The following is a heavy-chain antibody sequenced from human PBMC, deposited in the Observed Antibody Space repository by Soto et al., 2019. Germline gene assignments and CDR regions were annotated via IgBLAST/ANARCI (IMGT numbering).Heavy chain of an antibody. J-gene: IGHJ2*01. CDR3: LRDSNCLSIWYFDL. V-gene: IGHV3-30*03. CDR2: ISYDGSDT. CDR1: GFTFSSFG. Sequence: EQLAESGGGVVQSGRSLSLSCEASGFTFSSFGMHWVRQAPGNGLEWVAVISYDGSDTYFAHSVNSRFTISRDNSKNTVYFQMNSLRVEDTGVYYCLRDSNCLSIWYFDLWGRCVLVSVSS. D-gene: IGHD1-1*01.